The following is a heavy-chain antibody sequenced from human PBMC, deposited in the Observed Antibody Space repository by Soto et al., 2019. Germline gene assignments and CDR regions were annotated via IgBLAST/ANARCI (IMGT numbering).Heavy chain of an antibody. Sequence: PGGSLRLSCTVSGFAFRHNYLTWIRQAPGKGLEWLSYISTSGSPAYYADSVKGRFTIPTDNAKKSLYLQMDSLRAVDTGVYYCATGGIYYEAWGQGTRVTVSS. CDR1: GFAFRHNY. D-gene: IGHD1-26*01. CDR3: ATGGIYYEA. J-gene: IGHJ5*02. CDR2: ISTSGSPA. V-gene: IGHV3-11*01.